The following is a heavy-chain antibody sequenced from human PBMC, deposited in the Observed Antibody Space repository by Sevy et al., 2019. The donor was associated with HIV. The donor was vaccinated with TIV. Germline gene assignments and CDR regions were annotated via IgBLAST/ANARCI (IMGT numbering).Heavy chain of an antibody. CDR1: RSTFVSND. CDR2: MRPNSGEV. CDR3: XXGYYFTY. D-gene: IGHD3-22*01. V-gene: IGHV1-8*01. Sequence: ASVKVSCKASRSTFVSNDINWLRQAPGQGLEWVGWMRPNSGEVGYAQKFQGRVTMTRNISITTAYMELGRLRFDDPXXXXXXXGYYFTYWGQGTVVTVSS. J-gene: IGHJ4*02.